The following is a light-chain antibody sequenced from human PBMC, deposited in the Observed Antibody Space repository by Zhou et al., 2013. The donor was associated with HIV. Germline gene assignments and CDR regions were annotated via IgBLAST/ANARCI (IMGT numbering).Light chain of an antibody. Sequence: EIVLTQSPGTLSLSPGERATLSCRASQSVCNYLAWYQQKPGQAPRLLISDASNRATGIPARFSGSGSGTHFTLTIDSLEPEDFATFYXQQRINWPFTFGPGTKVDL. V-gene: IGKV3-11*01. CDR2: DAS. CDR1: QSVCNY. CDR3: QQRINWPFT. J-gene: IGKJ3*01.